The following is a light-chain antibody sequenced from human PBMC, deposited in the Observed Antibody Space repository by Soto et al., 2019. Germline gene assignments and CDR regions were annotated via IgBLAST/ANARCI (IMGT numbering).Light chain of an antibody. Sequence: DIQMTQSPSTLSASVGDRVTIACRASQNIDYWLAWYQQKPGKAPNLLIYKASTLESGVPSRFSGSGSGTEFTLAISSLQPEDFATYYCQQYNDLSTFGGGTKVEI. V-gene: IGKV1-5*03. CDR3: QQYNDLST. J-gene: IGKJ4*01. CDR1: QNIDYW. CDR2: KAS.